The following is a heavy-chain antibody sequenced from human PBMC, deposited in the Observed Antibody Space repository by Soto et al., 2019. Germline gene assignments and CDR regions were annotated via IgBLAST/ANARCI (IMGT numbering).Heavy chain of an antibody. CDR1: GGSFSGYY. J-gene: IGHJ4*02. V-gene: IGHV4-34*01. CDR2: INHSGST. Sequence: SETLSLTCAVYGGSFSGYYWSWIRQPPGKGLEWIGEINHSGSTNYNPSLKSRVTISVDTSKNQFSLKLSSVTAADTAVYYCARQDTVVTEYYFDYWGQGTLVTVSS. CDR3: ARQDTVVTEYYFDY. D-gene: IGHD2-15*01.